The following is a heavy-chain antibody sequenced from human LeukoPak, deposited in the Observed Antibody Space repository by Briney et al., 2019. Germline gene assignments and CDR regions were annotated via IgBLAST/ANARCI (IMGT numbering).Heavy chain of an antibody. CDR2: ISYDGSIK. V-gene: IGHV3-30-3*01. D-gene: IGHD3-10*01. J-gene: IGHJ4*02. Sequence: GGSLRLSCAASGFTFSNYAMHWIRQAPGKGLEWVAVISYDGSIKYYADSLTGRFTISRDNSKNTLYLQMNSLRAEDTAVYYCARTLALYGSGSFFDFWGQGTLVTVSS. CDR3: ARTLALYGSGSFFDF. CDR1: GFTFSNYA.